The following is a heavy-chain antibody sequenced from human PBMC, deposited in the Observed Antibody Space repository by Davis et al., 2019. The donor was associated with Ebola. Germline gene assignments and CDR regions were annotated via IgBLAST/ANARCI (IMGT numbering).Heavy chain of an antibody. V-gene: IGHV3-73*01. CDR2: IRSKANSYAT. Sequence: GESLKISCAASGFTFSGSAMHWVRQASGKGLEWVGRIRSKANSYATACAASVKGRFTISRDDSKNTAYLQMNSLKTEDTAVYYCTSTAGSVDYWGQGTLVTVSS. J-gene: IGHJ4*02. D-gene: IGHD1-26*01. CDR1: GFTFSGSA. CDR3: TSTAGSVDY.